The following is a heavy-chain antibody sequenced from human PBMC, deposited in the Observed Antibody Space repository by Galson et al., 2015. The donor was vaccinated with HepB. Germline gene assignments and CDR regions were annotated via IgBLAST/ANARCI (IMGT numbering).Heavy chain of an antibody. J-gene: IGHJ1*01. Sequence: SLRLSCATSGFTFDDYAVTWFRQAPGKGLEWVGLIRSKTHGETTEYAASVKARFTISRDDSRGIAYLQMNSLKTEDIAVYYCACYYGSGSYFPEYFHHWGQGTLVTVSS. D-gene: IGHD3-10*01. CDR2: IRSKTHGETT. V-gene: IGHV3-49*03. CDR3: ACYYGSGSYFPEYFHH. CDR1: GFTFDDYA.